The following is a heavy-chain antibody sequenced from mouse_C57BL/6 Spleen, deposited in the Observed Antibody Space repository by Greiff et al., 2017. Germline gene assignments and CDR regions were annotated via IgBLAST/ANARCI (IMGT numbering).Heavy chain of an antibody. CDR3: TTAGSGGFAY. J-gene: IGHJ3*01. CDR2: IDPENGDT. V-gene: IGHV14-4*01. Sequence: EVQLQQSGAELVRPGASVKLSCTASGFNFTDDYMHWVKQRPEQGLEWIGWIDPENGDTEYASKVQGKATITADTASNTAYLQLSSLTSEDTAVYYGTTAGSGGFAYWGQGTLVTVSA. CDR1: GFNFTDDY.